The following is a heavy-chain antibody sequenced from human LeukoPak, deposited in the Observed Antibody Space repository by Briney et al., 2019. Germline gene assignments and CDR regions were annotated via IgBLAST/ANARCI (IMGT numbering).Heavy chain of an antibody. Sequence: ASVKVSCKASGYTFTSYAMQWVRQAPGQRLEWMGWINAGNGNTKYSQKFQGRVTITRDTSASTAYMELSSLRSEDTAVYYCTRAGGRSSSWKVWGQGTLVTVSS. V-gene: IGHV1-3*01. CDR1: GYTFTSYA. J-gene: IGHJ4*02. CDR3: TRAGGRSSSWKV. CDR2: INAGNGNT. D-gene: IGHD6-13*01.